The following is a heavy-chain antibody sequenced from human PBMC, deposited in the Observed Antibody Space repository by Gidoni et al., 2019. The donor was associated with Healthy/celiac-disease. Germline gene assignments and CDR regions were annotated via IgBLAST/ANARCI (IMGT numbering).Heavy chain of an antibody. J-gene: IGHJ6*03. V-gene: IGHV3-30-3*01. CDR1: GFTFSSYA. CDR3: ARDWVAAVTYYYYMDV. CDR2: ISYDGSNK. D-gene: IGHD6-13*01. Sequence: QVQLVESGGGVVQPGRSLRLSCAASGFTFSSYAMHWVRQAPGKGLAWVAVISYDGSNKYYADSVKGRFTISRDNSKNTLYLQMNSLRAEDTAVYYCARDWVAAVTYYYYMDVWGKGTTVTVSS.